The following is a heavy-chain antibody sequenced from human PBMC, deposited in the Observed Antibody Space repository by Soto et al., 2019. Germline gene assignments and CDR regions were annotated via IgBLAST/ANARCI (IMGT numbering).Heavy chain of an antibody. D-gene: IGHD3-3*01. CDR3: AADQYYDFWSGYRSFDY. V-gene: IGHV1-58*01. Sequence: ASVKVSCKASGFTFTSSAVQWVRQARGQRLEWIGWIVVGSGNTNYAQKFQERVTITRDMSTSTAYMELSSLRSEDTAVYYCAADQYYDFWSGYRSFDYWGQGTLVTVSS. CDR1: GFTFTSSA. J-gene: IGHJ4*02. CDR2: IVVGSGNT.